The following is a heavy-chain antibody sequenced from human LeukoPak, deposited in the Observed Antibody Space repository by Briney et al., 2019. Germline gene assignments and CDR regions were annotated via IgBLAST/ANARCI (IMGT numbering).Heavy chain of an antibody. V-gene: IGHV1-18*01. D-gene: IGHD6-19*01. CDR2: ISAYNGNT. J-gene: IGHJ6*02. CDR3: ARATQYSSGWYASYYYYYGMDV. Sequence: ASVKVSCKASGYTFTSYGISWVRQAPGQGLGWMGWISAYNGNTNYAQKLQGRVTMTTDTSTSTAYMELRSLRSDGTAVYYCARATQYSSGWYASYYYYYGMDVWGQGTTVTVSS. CDR1: GYTFTSYG.